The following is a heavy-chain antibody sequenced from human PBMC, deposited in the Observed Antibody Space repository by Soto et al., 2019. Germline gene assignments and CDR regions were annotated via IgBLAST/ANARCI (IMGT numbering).Heavy chain of an antibody. CDR2: IYYSGST. CDR3: ARIRYYYDSSGYYKPDHFDY. V-gene: IGHV4-30-4*01. CDR1: GGSISSDDHY. D-gene: IGHD3-22*01. Sequence: PSETLSLTCTVSGGSISSDDHYWTWIRQPPGKGLEWIGYIYYSGSTYYNPSLKSRVTISVDTSKNQFSLKLSSVTAADTAVYYCARIRYYYDSSGYYKPDHFDYWGQGTLVTVS. J-gene: IGHJ4*02.